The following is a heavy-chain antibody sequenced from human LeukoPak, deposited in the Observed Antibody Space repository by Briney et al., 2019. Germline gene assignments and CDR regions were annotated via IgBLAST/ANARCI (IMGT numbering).Heavy chain of an antibody. CDR2: IYYSGST. V-gene: IGHV4-39*07. J-gene: IGHJ3*02. D-gene: IGHD3-10*01. Sequence: SETLSLTCTVSGGSISNSRYYWGWIRQPPGKGLECIGTIYYSGSTYYNPSLKSRVTISVDTSKNQFSLKLSSVTAADTAVYYCARSDGYGLVGIWGQGTMVTVSS. CDR1: GGSISNSRYY. CDR3: ARSDGYGLVGI.